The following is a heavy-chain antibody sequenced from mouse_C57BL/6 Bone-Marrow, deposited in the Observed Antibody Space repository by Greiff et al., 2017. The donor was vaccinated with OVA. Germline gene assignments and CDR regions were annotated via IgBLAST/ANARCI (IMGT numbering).Heavy chain of an antibody. CDR3: ARQGYYGSIYYFDY. CDR1: GFTFSSYT. V-gene: IGHV5-9*01. CDR2: ISGGGGNT. J-gene: IGHJ2*01. D-gene: IGHD1-1*01. Sequence: EVKLMESGGGLVKPGGSLKLSCAASGFTFSSYTMSWVRQTPEKRLEWVATISGGGGNTYYPDSVKGRFTISRDNAKNALYLQMSSLRSEDTALYYCARQGYYGSIYYFDYWGQGTTLTVSS.